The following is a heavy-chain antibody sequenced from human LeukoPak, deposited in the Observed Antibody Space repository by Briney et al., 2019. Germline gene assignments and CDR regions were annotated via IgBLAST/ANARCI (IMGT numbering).Heavy chain of an antibody. J-gene: IGHJ4*02. CDR2: IKQDGSEK. D-gene: IGHD6-19*01. CDR3: ARGRRLGSGWYGGYFDY. Sequence: GGALRLSCAASGFTFSSYWMTWVRQAPGKGLELVANIKQDGSEKYYVDSVKGRFTISRDKAKISVYLQMNSLRAEDMSVYDCARGRRLGSGWYGGYFDYWGQESLVTVSP. V-gene: IGHV3-7*01. CDR1: GFTFSSYW.